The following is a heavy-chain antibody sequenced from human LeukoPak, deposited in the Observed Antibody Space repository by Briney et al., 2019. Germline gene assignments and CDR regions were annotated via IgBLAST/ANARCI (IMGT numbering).Heavy chain of an antibody. CDR2: FDPKDGEP. D-gene: IGHD2-2*01. V-gene: IGHV1-24*01. Sequence: ASVKVSCKVSGYTLTELSMHWVRQPPGKGLEGLGGFDPKDGEPIYAQKFQGRVTITAHKSTTTAYMELSSLRSEDTAVYYCASELSTSLYYFDYWGQGTLVTVSS. J-gene: IGHJ4*02. CDR3: ASELSTSLYYFDY. CDR1: GYTLTELS.